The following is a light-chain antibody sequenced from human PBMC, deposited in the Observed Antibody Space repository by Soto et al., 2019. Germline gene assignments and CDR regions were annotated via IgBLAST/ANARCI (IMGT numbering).Light chain of an antibody. CDR2: KAS. V-gene: IGKV1-5*03. CDR3: QQYYSYPPIT. CDR1: QSITNR. J-gene: IGKJ5*01. Sequence: DIQMTQSPSTLSASVGDRVTITCRASQSITNRLAWYQQKPGKAPKLLIYKASTLKSGVPSRFSGSGSGTDFTLTISCLQSEDFATYYCQQYYSYPPITFGQGTRLEI.